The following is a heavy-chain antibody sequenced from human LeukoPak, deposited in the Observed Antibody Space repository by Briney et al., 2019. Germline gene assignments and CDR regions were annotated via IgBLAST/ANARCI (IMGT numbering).Heavy chain of an antibody. Sequence: SETLSLTCTVSGGSISSGDYYWSWIRQPPGKGREWISYIYYSGSTYYNPSLKSRVTISVDTSKNQFSLKLSSVTAADTAVYYCARASSCSGGSCYLGYFQHWGQGTLVTVSS. CDR3: ARASSCSGGSCYLGYFQH. J-gene: IGHJ1*01. CDR2: IYYSGST. V-gene: IGHV4-31*03. CDR1: GGSISSGDYY. D-gene: IGHD2-15*01.